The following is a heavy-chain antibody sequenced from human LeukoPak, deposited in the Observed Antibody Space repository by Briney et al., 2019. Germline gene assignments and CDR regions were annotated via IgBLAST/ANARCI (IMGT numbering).Heavy chain of an antibody. CDR1: GFTFSSYW. CDR2: IKQDGSEK. CDR3: ARDHSSGWLGLYYFDY. J-gene: IGHJ4*02. Sequence: PGGSLRLSCAASGFTFSSYWMSWARQAPGKGLEWVANIKQDGSEKYYVDSVKGRFTISRDNAKNSLYLQMNSLRAEDTAVYYCARDHSSGWLGLYYFDYWGQGTLVTVSS. D-gene: IGHD6-19*01. V-gene: IGHV3-7*01.